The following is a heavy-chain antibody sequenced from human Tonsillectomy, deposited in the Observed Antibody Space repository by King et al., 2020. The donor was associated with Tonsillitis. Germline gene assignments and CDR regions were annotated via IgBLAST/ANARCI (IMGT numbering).Heavy chain of an antibody. CDR1: GFTFSSYG. D-gene: IGHD2-15*01. Sequence: VQLVESGGGVVQPGRSLRLSCAASGFTFSSYGMHWVRQAPGKGLEWVAVISYDGSNKYYADSVKGRFTISRDNSKNTLYLQKNSLRAGDTAVYYCAKEWTATGGSYYYGMDVWGQGTTVTVSS. CDR3: AKEWTATGGSYYYGMDV. CDR2: ISYDGSNK. J-gene: IGHJ6*02. V-gene: IGHV3-30*18.